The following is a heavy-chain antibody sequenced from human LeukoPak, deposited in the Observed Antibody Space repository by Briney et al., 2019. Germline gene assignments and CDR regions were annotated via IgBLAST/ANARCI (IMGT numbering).Heavy chain of an antibody. D-gene: IGHD3-16*01. V-gene: IGHV3-23*01. CDR3: AKQKPANMITFGFDY. Sequence: GGSLRLSCAASGFTFGTYPMSWVRQAPAKGLEWVSAISVSGGSTYYADSVKGRFTISRDNSKNTLYLQMNSLRAEDTAVYYCAKQKPANMITFGFDYWGQGTLVTVSS. J-gene: IGHJ4*02. CDR2: ISVSGGST. CDR1: GFTFGTYP.